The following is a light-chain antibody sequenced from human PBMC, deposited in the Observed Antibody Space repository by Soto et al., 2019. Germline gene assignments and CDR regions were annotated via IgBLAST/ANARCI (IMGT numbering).Light chain of an antibody. V-gene: IGLV2-11*01. CDR3: CSSTDSYTLV. Sequence: QSALTQSRSVSGSPGQSVTISCTGTSSDVGGYNYVSWYQQHPGKAPRLIIYDVSQRPSGVPDRFSGSKSGNTASLTISGLQAEDEADYSCCSSTDSYTLVFGTGTKLTVL. CDR1: SSDVGGYNY. J-gene: IGLJ1*01. CDR2: DVS.